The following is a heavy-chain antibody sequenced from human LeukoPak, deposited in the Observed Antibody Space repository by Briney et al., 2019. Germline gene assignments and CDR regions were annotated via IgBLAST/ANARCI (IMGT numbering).Heavy chain of an antibody. CDR2: IRSKANSYAT. V-gene: IGHV3-73*01. D-gene: IGHD4-17*01. CDR1: GFTFSGSA. CDR3: VPATVTTSSLCLNY. Sequence: GGSLRLSCAASGFTFSGSAMHWVRQASGKGLEWVGRIRSKANSYATANAASVKGRFTISRDDSKNTAYLQMNSLKTEDTAVYYCVPATVTTSSLCLNYWGQGTLVTVSS. J-gene: IGHJ4*02.